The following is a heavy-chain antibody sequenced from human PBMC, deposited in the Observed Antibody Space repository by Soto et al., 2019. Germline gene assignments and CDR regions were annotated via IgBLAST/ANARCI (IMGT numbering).Heavy chain of an antibody. V-gene: IGHV4-59*01. D-gene: IGHD2-15*01. CDR1: GGSISSYY. Sequence: SETLSLTXTVSGGSISSYYWSWIRQPPGKGLEWIGYIYYSGSTNYNPSLKSRVTISVDTSKNQFSLKLSSVTAADTAVYYCARDNGFCSGGSCYFDYWGQGTLVTVSS. CDR2: IYYSGST. CDR3: ARDNGFCSGGSCYFDY. J-gene: IGHJ4*02.